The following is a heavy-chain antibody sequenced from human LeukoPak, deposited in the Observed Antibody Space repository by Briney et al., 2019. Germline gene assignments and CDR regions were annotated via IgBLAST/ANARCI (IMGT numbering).Heavy chain of an antibody. D-gene: IGHD2-15*01. V-gene: IGHV4-59*08. CDR3: ARHLAARLGFDY. CDR2: IYYSGST. Sequence: SETLSLTCTVSGGSISSYYWSWIRQPPGKGLEWIGYIYYSGSTNYNPSLKSRVTISVDTSKNQFSLKLSSVTAADTAVYYCARHLAARLGFDYWGQGTLVTVSS. J-gene: IGHJ4*02. CDR1: GGSISSYY.